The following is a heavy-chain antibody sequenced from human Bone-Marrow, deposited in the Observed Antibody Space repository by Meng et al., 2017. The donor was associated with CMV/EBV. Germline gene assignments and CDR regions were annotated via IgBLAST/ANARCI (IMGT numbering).Heavy chain of an antibody. J-gene: IGHJ6*02. V-gene: IGHV3-74*01. CDR3: ARKLTPYYYHLDV. CDR2: INSDGSFA. Sequence: GESLKISCAASGFTFSSYWMHWVRQAPGEGLVWVSRINSDGSFATYADSVEGRFTVSRDNAKNTLYLQMSSLRAEDTAVYYCARKLTPYYYHLDVWGQGTTVTVSS. D-gene: IGHD3-9*01. CDR1: GFTFSSYW.